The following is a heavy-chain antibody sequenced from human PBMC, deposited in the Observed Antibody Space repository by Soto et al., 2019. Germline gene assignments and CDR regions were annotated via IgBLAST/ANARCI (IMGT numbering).Heavy chain of an antibody. CDR2: INHSGIT. Sequence: SETMSLTCAVDGGSFSDYYWSWIRQPPGKGLEWIGEINHSGITNYSPSLKSRVTMSVDTSKNQFSLKLTSVTAADTALYYCARFPFDSNDWTNPRYFDIWGQGTLVTVSS. D-gene: IGHD3-22*01. CDR3: ARFPFDSNDWTNPRYFDI. V-gene: IGHV4-34*01. CDR1: GGSFSDYY. J-gene: IGHJ4*02.